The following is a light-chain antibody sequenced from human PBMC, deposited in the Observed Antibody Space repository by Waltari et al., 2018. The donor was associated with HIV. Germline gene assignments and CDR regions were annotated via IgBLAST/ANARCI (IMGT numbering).Light chain of an antibody. Sequence: QSVLTQPPSVSGAPGQRVPISCTGSSSNIGAGYDVHWYQQLPGTAPKLLIYGNNNRPSGVPDRFSGSKSGTSASLAITGLQAEDEADYYCQSYDNSLSGSGVFGGGTKLTVL. J-gene: IGLJ2*01. CDR2: GNN. CDR1: SSNIGAGYD. CDR3: QSYDNSLSGSGV. V-gene: IGLV1-40*01.